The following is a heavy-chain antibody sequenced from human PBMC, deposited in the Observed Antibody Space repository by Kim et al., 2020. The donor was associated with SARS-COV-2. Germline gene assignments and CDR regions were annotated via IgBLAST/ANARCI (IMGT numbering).Heavy chain of an antibody. J-gene: IGHJ6*02. D-gene: IGHD3-9*01. CDR2: IYPGDSDT. CDR3: ARHGRYFDWLPGGYYYYYGMDV. Sequence: GESLKISCKGSGYSFTSYWIGWVRQMPGKGLEWMGIIYPGDSDTRYSPSFQGQVTISADKSISTAYLQWSSLKASDTAMYYCARHGRYFDWLPGGYYYYYGMDVWGQGTTVTVSS. V-gene: IGHV5-51*01. CDR1: GYSFTSYW.